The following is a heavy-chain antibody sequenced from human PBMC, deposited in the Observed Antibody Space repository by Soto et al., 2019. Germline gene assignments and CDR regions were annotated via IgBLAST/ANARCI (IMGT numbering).Heavy chain of an antibody. CDR3: ARGRITMVRGVIRAFDI. CDR2: MNPNSGNT. Sequence: ASVKVSCKASGYTFTSYYMHWVRQAPGQGLEWMGIMNPNSGNTGYAQKFQGRVTMTRNTSISTAYMELSSLRSEDTAVYYCARGRITMVRGVIRAFDIWGQGTMVTVSS. CDR1: GYTFTSYY. J-gene: IGHJ3*02. D-gene: IGHD3-10*01. V-gene: IGHV1-8*02.